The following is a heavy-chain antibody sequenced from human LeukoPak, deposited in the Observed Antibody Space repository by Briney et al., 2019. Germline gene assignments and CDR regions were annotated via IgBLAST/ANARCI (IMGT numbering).Heavy chain of an antibody. CDR2: IYYSGST. D-gene: IGHD6-13*01. CDR3: ARDLSGSSWSFFDY. CDR1: GGSISSYY. J-gene: IGHJ4*02. Sequence: PSETLSLTCTVSGGSISSYYWSWIRQPPGKGLEWIGYIYYSGSTNYNPSLKSRVTISVDTSKNQFSLKLSSVTAADTAVYYCARDLSGSSWSFFDYWGQGTLVTVSS. V-gene: IGHV4-59*12.